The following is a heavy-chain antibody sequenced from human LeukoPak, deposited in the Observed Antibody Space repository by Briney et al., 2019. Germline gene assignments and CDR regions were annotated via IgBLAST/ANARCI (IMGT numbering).Heavy chain of an antibody. CDR1: GFTFSRYS. Sequence: GGSLRLSCAASGFTFSRYSMNWVRQAPGKGLEWVSSISSSGSYIYYADSVKGRFTISRDNAKNSLYLQMNSLRAEDTAVYYCARRPIVGATDYWGQGTLVTVSS. D-gene: IGHD1-26*01. V-gene: IGHV3-21*01. CDR2: ISSSGSYI. CDR3: ARRPIVGATDY. J-gene: IGHJ4*02.